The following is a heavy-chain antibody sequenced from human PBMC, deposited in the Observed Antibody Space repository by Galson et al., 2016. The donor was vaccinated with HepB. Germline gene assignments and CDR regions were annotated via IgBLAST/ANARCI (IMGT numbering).Heavy chain of an antibody. Sequence: LRLSCAGSGFTFSDYYMSWIRQAPGKGLGWVSYISSSSSYTNYADSVKGRFTISRDNAKNSLYLQINSLRAEDTAVYYCARGKDVHYYDSSDYYGAEGFYYYGMDVWGQGTTVTVPS. CDR2: ISSSSSYT. D-gene: IGHD3-22*01. V-gene: IGHV3-11*06. J-gene: IGHJ6*02. CDR3: ARGKDVHYYDSSDYYGAEGFYYYGMDV. CDR1: GFTFSDYY.